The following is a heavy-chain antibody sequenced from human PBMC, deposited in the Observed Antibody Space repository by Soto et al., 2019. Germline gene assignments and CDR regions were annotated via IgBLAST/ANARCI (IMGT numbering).Heavy chain of an antibody. CDR2: ISYAGSNK. V-gene: IGHV3-30*18. Sequence: QVQLVESGGGVVQPGRSLRLSCAASGFTFSSYGMHWVRQAPGKGLEWVAVISYAGSNKYYADSVKGRFTISRDNSKNTLYLQMNSLRAEDTAVYYCAKDSIGDGYSRFDYWGQGTLVTVSS. CDR1: GFTFSSYG. J-gene: IGHJ4*02. CDR3: AKDSIGDGYSRFDY. D-gene: IGHD5-18*01.